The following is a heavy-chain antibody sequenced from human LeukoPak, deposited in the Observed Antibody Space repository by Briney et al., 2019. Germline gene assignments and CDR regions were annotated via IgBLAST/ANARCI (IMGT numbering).Heavy chain of an antibody. V-gene: IGHV4-38-2*02. CDR1: GYSISSGYY. D-gene: IGHD5-24*01. CDR3: ARVNREMATITP. Sequence: SETLSLTCTVSGYSISSGYYWGWIRRPPGKGLEWIGSIYHSGSTYYNPSLKSRVTISVDTSKNQFSLKLSSVTAADTAVYYCARVNREMATITPWGQGTLVTVSS. CDR2: IYHSGST. J-gene: IGHJ4*02.